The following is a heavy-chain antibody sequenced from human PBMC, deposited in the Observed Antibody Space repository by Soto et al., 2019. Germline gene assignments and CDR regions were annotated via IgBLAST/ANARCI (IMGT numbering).Heavy chain of an antibody. CDR2: IYHSGST. CDR1: GGSISSSNG. J-gene: IGHJ4*02. Sequence: SETLSLTCAVSGGSISSSNGWSWVRQPPGKGLEWIGEIYHSGSTNYNPSLKSRVTISVDKSKNQLSLKLSSVTAANTAVYYCATSRPRDDDFWSGYYYLDYWGQGTLVTVS. D-gene: IGHD3-3*01. V-gene: IGHV4-4*02. CDR3: ATSRPRDDDFWSGYYYLDY.